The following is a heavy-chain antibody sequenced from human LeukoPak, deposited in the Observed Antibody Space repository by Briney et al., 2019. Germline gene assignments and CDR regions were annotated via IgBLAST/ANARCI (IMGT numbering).Heavy chain of an antibody. CDR1: GYTFTSYY. Sequence: ASVRVSCKASGYTFTSYYMHWVRQAPGQGLEWMGIINPSGGSTSYAQKFQGRVTITADESTSTAYMELSSLRSEDTAVYYCAREKGYYDSSGYSLYYFDYWGQGTLVTVSS. D-gene: IGHD3-22*01. V-gene: IGHV1-46*01. CDR2: INPSGGST. CDR3: AREKGYYDSSGYSLYYFDY. J-gene: IGHJ4*02.